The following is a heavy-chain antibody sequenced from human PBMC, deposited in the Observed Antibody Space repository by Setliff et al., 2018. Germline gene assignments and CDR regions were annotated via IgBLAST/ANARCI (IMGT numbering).Heavy chain of an antibody. CDR2: ISSSGSTI. V-gene: IGHV3-11*04. D-gene: IGHD4-4*01. CDR1: GFTFSNSW. CDR3: ARDVDYSRPEYYYGMDV. Sequence: NPGGSLRLSCAASGFTFSNSWMSWIRQAPGKGLEWVSYISSSGSTIYYADSVKGRFTISRDNAKNSLYLQMNSLRAEDTAVYYCARDVDYSRPEYYYGMDVWGQGTTVTVSS. J-gene: IGHJ6*02.